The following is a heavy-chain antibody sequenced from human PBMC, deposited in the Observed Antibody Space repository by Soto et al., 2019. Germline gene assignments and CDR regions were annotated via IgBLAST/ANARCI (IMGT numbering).Heavy chain of an antibody. CDR3: TRYCDGSSCYPYDY. Sequence: EVQLVESGGGLVQPGGSLKLSCAASGFTFSGSAIHWVRQASGKGLEWIGRIKTKANSYATEYAESVKGRFTVARDDSKNTAYLQMNSLKTEDTALYYCTRYCDGSSCYPYDYWGQGTLVTVSS. CDR1: GFTFSGSA. V-gene: IGHV3-73*02. D-gene: IGHD2-15*01. J-gene: IGHJ4*02. CDR2: IKTKANSYAT.